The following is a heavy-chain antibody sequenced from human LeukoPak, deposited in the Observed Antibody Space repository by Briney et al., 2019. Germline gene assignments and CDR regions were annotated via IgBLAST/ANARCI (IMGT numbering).Heavy chain of an antibody. J-gene: IGHJ4*01. Sequence: PGGSLRLSCAVSGFTFTDYWMNWVRQAPGKGLEWVASIRQDGSEKTYVDPVKGRFTISRDNTKNSLSLQVNSLRVEDTAVYYCARDATAAGLYFDLWGQGTLVTVSS. D-gene: IGHD6-13*01. CDR3: ARDATAAGLYFDL. V-gene: IGHV3-7*01. CDR2: IRQDGSEK. CDR1: GFTFTDYW.